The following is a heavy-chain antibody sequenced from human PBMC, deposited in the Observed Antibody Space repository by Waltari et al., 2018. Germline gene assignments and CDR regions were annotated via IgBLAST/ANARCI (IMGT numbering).Heavy chain of an antibody. CDR2: IYSGGST. CDR1: GFTVSSNY. Sequence: EVQLVESGGGLVQPGGSLRLSCAGSGFTVSSNYMNWVRQTPGKGLEWVSIIYSGGSTYYADSVKVRFTISRDNSKNTLHLQMNSLRAEDTAVYFCSYGRFEYWGQGTLVTVSS. D-gene: IGHD5-18*01. CDR3: SYGRFEY. J-gene: IGHJ4*02. V-gene: IGHV3-66*02.